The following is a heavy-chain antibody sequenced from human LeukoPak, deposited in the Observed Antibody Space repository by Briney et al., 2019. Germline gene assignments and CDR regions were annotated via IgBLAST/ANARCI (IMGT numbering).Heavy chain of an antibody. CDR1: GGSISSGGYY. CDR2: IYYSGST. V-gene: IGHV4-31*03. J-gene: IGHJ5*02. Sequence: SETLSLTCTVSGGSISSGGYYWSWIRQHPGKGLEWIGYIYYSGSTYYNPSLKSRVTISVDTSKNQFSLKLSSVTAADTAVYYCAKDSGYSYGYGFSWGQGTLVTVSS. D-gene: IGHD5-18*01. CDR3: AKDSGYSYGYGFS.